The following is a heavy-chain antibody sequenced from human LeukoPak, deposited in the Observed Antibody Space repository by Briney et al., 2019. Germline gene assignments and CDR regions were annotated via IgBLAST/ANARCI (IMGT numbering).Heavy chain of an antibody. Sequence: SETLSLTCTVSGGSISSYYWSWIRQSPRKGLEWVGYIFYIGSTNYNPSLKSRVTISVDTSKNQFSLKLSSVTAADTAVYYCARHPSVAGTKGGFDHWGQGTLVTVSS. CDR2: IFYIGST. J-gene: IGHJ4*02. D-gene: IGHD6-19*01. V-gene: IGHV4-59*08. CDR1: GGSISSYY. CDR3: ARHPSVAGTKGGFDH.